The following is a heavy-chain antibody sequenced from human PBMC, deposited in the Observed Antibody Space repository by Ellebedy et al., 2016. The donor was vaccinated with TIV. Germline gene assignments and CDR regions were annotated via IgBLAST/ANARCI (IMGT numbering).Heavy chain of an antibody. D-gene: IGHD4-11*01. CDR2: ISSTGGTI. Sequence: GESLKTSCAASGFTFSADSINWVRQAPGKGLHWVSFISSTGGTIYYADSVKGRFSISRDNANNLVFLQMNSLRGDETAVYYCSRATDRDYNPGNYWGQGSVVSVSS. V-gene: IGHV3-48*04. CDR1: GFTFSADS. CDR3: SRATDRDYNPGNY. J-gene: IGHJ4*02.